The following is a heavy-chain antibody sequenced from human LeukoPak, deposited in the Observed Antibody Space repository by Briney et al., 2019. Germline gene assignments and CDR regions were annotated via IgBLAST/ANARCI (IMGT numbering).Heavy chain of an antibody. D-gene: IGHD3-22*01. V-gene: IGHV3-74*01. Sequence: PGGSLRLSCAASGLTFSSHWMHWVRQAPGKGLVWVSRINSDGTSTTYADSVKGRFTISRDNAKNTLYLQMNSLRVEDTAVFHCAREGTYSNGPDYWGQGTLVTVSS. CDR2: INSDGTST. CDR3: AREGTYSNGPDY. J-gene: IGHJ4*02. CDR1: GLTFSSHW.